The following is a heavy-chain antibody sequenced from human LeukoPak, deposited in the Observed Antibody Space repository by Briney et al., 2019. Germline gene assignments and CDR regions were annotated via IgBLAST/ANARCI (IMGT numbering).Heavy chain of an antibody. CDR1: GYTFTSYG. J-gene: IGHJ4*02. Sequence: ASVKVSCKASGYTFTSYGISWVRPAPGQGLEWMGWISAYNGNTNYAQKLQGRVTMTTDTSTSTAYMELRSLRSDDTAVYYCARAGGVRYFASIYYFDYWGQGTLVTVSS. CDR2: ISAYNGNT. D-gene: IGHD3-9*01. V-gene: IGHV1-18*01. CDR3: ARAGGVRYFASIYYFDY.